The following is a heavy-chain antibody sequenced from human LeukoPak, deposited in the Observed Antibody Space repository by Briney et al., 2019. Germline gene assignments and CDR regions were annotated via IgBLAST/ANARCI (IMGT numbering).Heavy chain of an antibody. D-gene: IGHD3-3*01. CDR2: IIPIFGTA. J-gene: IGHJ6*02. V-gene: IGHV1-69*01. CDR3: ARDLSDYDFWSGYPPTQPYGMDV. CDR1: GGTFSSYA. Sequence: ASVKVSCKASGGTFSSYAISWVRQVPGQGLEWMGGIIPIFGTANYAQKFQGRVTITADESTSTAYMELSSLRSEDTAVYYCARDLSDYDFWSGYPPTQPYGMDVWGQGTTVTVSS.